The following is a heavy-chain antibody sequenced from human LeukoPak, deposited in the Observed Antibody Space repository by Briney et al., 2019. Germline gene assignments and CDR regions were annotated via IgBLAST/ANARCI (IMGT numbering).Heavy chain of an antibody. Sequence: GGSLRLSCAASGFTVSSYGMSWVRQASGKGQEWVSLVYSDGVTRYADSVQGRFTISRDNSKNTVYLQMSNLRVEDTAVYHCVRDRAEGRAWVEFDPWGQGILVTVSS. CDR3: VRDRAEGRAWVEFDP. CDR2: VYSDGVT. V-gene: IGHV3-66*02. CDR1: GFTVSSYG. J-gene: IGHJ5*02.